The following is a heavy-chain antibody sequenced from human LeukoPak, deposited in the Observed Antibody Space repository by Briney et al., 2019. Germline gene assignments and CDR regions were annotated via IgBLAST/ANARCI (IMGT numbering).Heavy chain of an antibody. Sequence: SETLSLTCAVSGGSISSSNWWSWVRQPPGKGLEWIGEIYHSGSTNYNPSLKSRVTISVDKSKNQFSLKLSSVTAADTAVYYCARDGSYWGRSGLASWGQGTMVTVSS. J-gene: IGHJ3*01. CDR3: ARDGSYWGRSGLAS. CDR2: IYHSGST. D-gene: IGHD1-26*01. CDR1: GGSISSSNW. V-gene: IGHV4-4*02.